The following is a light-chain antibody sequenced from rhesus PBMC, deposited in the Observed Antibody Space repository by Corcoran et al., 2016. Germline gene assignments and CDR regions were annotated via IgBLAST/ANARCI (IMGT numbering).Light chain of an antibody. CDR2: SAD. CDR1: QSFSSS. CDR3: QQYYSDPYS. V-gene: IGKV1-46*01. Sequence: DIQMTQSPSSLSASVGDTVTITCRASQSFSSSLAWYQQKPGKAPKLLIYSADSLQSGVPSRFSGSKSGTDFTLTISSLQPEDIASYYCQQYYSDPYSFGQGTKVEIK. J-gene: IGKJ2*01.